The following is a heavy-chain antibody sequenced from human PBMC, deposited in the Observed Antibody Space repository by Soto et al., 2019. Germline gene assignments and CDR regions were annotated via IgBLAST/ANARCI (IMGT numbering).Heavy chain of an antibody. CDR2: ISGSGRST. CDR3: AKEYGGGTSTITSYFDY. Sequence: EVQLLESGGGLVQPGGSLRLSCAASGITFSNYALSWVRRAPGKGLEWVSGISGSGRSTYYADSVKGRFTISRDNSKNTLSLQMNSLRADDTAVYYCAKEYGGGTSTITSYFDYWGRGTLVTVSS. V-gene: IGHV3-23*01. J-gene: IGHJ4*02. D-gene: IGHD5-12*01. CDR1: GITFSNYA.